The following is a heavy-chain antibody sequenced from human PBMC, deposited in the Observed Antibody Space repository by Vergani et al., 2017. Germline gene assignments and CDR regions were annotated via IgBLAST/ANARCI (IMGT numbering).Heavy chain of an antibody. CDR3: ARDGRYCSSTSCYTGLYYYYYMDV. CDR1: GFTFSSYA. J-gene: IGHJ6*03. CDR2: ISYDGSNK. V-gene: IGHV3-30-3*01. D-gene: IGHD2-2*02. Sequence: QVQLVESGGGVVQPGRSLRLSCAASGFTFSSYAMHWVRQAPGKGLEWVAVISYDGSNKYYADSVKGRFTISRDNSKNTLYLQRNSLRAEDTAVYYCARDGRYCSSTSCYTGLYYYYYMDVWGKGTTVTVSS.